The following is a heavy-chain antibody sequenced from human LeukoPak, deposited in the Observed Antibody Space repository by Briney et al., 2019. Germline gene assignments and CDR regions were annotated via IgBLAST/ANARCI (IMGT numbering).Heavy chain of an antibody. J-gene: IGHJ4*02. CDR3: TRPSYDSSVSGVVY. CDR1: GFTFSGSA. D-gene: IGHD3-22*01. V-gene: IGHV3-73*01. CDR2: IRSKANSYAT. Sequence: GGSLRLSCATSGFTFSGSAIHWVRQASGKGLEWAGRIRSKANSYATTDVASVRGRFSISRDDSKNTAYLQMNSLKTEDTAVYYCTRPSYDSSVSGVVYWGQGTLVTVSS.